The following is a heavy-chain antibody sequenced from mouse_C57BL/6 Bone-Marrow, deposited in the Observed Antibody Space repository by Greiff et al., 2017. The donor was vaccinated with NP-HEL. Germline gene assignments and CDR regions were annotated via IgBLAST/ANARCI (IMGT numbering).Heavy chain of an antibody. CDR3: AREGVCPRCFDV. J-gene: IGHJ1*03. V-gene: IGHV1-82*01. CDR1: GYAFSSSW. Sequence: VQLQQSGPELVKPGASVKLSCKASGYAFSSSWMNWVQQRPGKGLEWIGRIYPGDGDTNYNGKFKGKGTLSAAKSSSTGYMQLSRLTSEESAVCMCAREGVCPRCFDVWGTGTTVTVSS. CDR2: IYPGDGDT. D-gene: IGHD2-10*02.